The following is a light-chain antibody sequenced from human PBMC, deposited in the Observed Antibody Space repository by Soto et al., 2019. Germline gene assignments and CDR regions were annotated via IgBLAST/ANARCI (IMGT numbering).Light chain of an antibody. CDR1: SSNIGNNY. J-gene: IGLJ1*01. Sequence: QSALTQPPSASGSPGQSVTISCAGSSSNIGNNYVSWYQQLPGTAPKLLIYDNNKRPSGIPDRFSGSKSGTSATLGITGLQTGDEADYYCGTWDSSLSVYVFGTGTKVTVL. CDR2: DNN. CDR3: GTWDSSLSVYV. V-gene: IGLV1-51*01.